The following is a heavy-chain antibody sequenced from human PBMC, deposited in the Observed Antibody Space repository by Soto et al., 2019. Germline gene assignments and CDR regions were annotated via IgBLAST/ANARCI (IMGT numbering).Heavy chain of an antibody. D-gene: IGHD4-4*01. CDR1: GFTFSSYE. V-gene: IGHV3-48*03. CDR3: AVGYSSFAY. CDR2: ISSRGSTI. J-gene: IGHJ4*02. Sequence: EVQLVESGGGLEQPGGSLRLSYAASGFTFSSYEMNWVRQAPGKGLEWVSYISSRGSTIYYADSVKGRFTISRDNAKNSLYLQMNSLRAEDTTVYYCAVGYSSFAYWGQGTLVTVSS.